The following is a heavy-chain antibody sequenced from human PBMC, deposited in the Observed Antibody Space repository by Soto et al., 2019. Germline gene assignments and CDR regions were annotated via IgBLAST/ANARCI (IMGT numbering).Heavy chain of an antibody. Sequence: EVQLVESGGGLVQPGGSLRLSCAASGFTFSSYSMNWVRQAPGKGLEWVSYISSSSSTIYYADSVKGRFTISRDNAKNSLYLQMNSLRDEDTAVYYCARAGGGSRTYYYYYGMDVGGPGTTVTVSS. J-gene: IGHJ6*02. CDR2: ISSSSSTI. V-gene: IGHV3-48*02. CDR1: GFTFSSYS. D-gene: IGHD2-15*01. CDR3: ARAGGGSRTYYYYYGMDV.